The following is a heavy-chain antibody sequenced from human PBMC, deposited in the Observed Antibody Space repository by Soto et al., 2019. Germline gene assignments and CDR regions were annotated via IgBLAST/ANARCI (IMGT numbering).Heavy chain of an antibody. J-gene: IGHJ4*02. CDR2: IYYSGST. CDR3: ASSRVDSSSSIDY. V-gene: IGHV4-31*03. D-gene: IGHD6-13*01. Sequence: QVQLQESGPGLVKPSQTLSLTCTVSGGSISSGGYYWSWIRQHPGKGLEWIGYIYYSGSTYYNPSLKSRVTISIDTSKNHFSLKLSTVTAADTAVYYCASSRVDSSSSIDYWGQGTLVTVSS. CDR1: GGSISSGGYY.